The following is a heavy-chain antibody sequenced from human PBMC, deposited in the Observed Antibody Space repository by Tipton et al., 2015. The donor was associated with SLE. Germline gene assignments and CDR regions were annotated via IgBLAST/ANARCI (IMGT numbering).Heavy chain of an antibody. CDR2: INHSGST. J-gene: IGHJ3*02. CDR1: GGSFSGYS. V-gene: IGHV4-34*01. CDR3: ARGDLYSDYVGGTLRGAFDI. D-gene: IGHD3-16*01. Sequence: TLSLTCAVYGGSFSGYSWSWIRQPPEKGLEWIGEINHSGSTNYNPSLKSRVTISVDTSKNQVSLKLSSVTAADTALYYCARGDLYSDYVGGTLRGAFDIWGQGTTVTVSS.